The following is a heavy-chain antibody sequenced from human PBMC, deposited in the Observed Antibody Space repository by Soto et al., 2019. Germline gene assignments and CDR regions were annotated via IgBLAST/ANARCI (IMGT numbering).Heavy chain of an antibody. CDR1: GYTFTSYD. CDR2: MNPNSGNT. D-gene: IGHD2-2*01. V-gene: IGHV1-8*01. CDR3: ARVESYCSSTSCYGSGFDY. J-gene: IGHJ4*02. Sequence: GASVKVSCKASGYTFTSYDINWVRQATGQGLEWMGWMNPNSGNTGYAQKFQGRVTMTRNTSISTAYMELSSLRSEDTAVYYCARVESYCSSTSCYGSGFDYWGQGTLVTVSS.